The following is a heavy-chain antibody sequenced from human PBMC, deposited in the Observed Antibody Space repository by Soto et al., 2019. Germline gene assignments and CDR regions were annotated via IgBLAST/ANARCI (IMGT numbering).Heavy chain of an antibody. D-gene: IGHD6-19*01. CDR2: IDSSGEK. Sequence: QVTLKESGPVLVKPTETLTLRCTVSGLSITDSEMGVSWIRQPPGQPLEWLAHIDSSGEKSYRTFLKGRLAISKDTSKSQIVLTMTNMDPADTATYYCARRHLAVAVSPWFDPWGQGIPFTVSS. V-gene: IGHV2-26*01. J-gene: IGHJ5*02. CDR1: GLSITDSEMG. CDR3: ARRHLAVAVSPWFDP.